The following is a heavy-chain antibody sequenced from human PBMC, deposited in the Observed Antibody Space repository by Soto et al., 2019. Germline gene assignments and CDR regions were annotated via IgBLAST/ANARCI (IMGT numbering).Heavy chain of an antibody. CDR1: GGSISSSSYY. Sequence: SETLSLTCTVPGGSISSSSYYGCGIRQPPGKGMEWIGSIYRSGSTYYNPSLKSRVTISVDTSKKQFSLKLSPVTAADTAVYYCGRHEDTAMSPFDYWGQGTLVTVSS. D-gene: IGHD5-18*01. J-gene: IGHJ4*02. CDR3: GRHEDTAMSPFDY. CDR2: IYRSGST. V-gene: IGHV4-39*01.